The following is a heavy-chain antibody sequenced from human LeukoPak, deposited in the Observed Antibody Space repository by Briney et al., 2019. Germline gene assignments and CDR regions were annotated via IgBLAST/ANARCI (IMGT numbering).Heavy chain of an antibody. CDR3: ARASGYSSSWYLRTYGMDV. CDR2: INPNSGGT. J-gene: IGHJ6*02. Sequence: ASMKVSCKASGYTFTGYYMHWVRQAPGQGLEWMGWINPNSGGTNYAQKFQGRVTMTRDTSISTAYMELSRLRSDDTAVYYCARASGYSSSWYLRTYGMDVWGQGTTVTVSS. D-gene: IGHD6-13*01. CDR1: GYTFTGYY. V-gene: IGHV1-2*02.